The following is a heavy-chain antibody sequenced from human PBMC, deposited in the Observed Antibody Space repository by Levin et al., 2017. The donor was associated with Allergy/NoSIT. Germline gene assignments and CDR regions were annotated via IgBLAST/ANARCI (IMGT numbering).Heavy chain of an antibody. V-gene: IGHV4-34*01. CDR2: INHSGST. J-gene: IGHJ5*02. D-gene: IGHD5-18*01. CDR1: GGSFSGYY. Sequence: PSETLSLTCAVYGGSFSGYYWSWIRQPPGKGLEWIGEINHSGSTNYNPSLKSRVTISVDTSKNQFSLKLSSVTAADTAVYYCARRLSRGYSYGPNWFDPWGQGTLVTVSS. CDR3: ARRLSRGYSYGPNWFDP.